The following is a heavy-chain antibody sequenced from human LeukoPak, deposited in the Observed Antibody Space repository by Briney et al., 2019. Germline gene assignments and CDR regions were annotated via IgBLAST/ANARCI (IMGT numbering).Heavy chain of an antibody. V-gene: IGHV1-18*01. CDR2: ISAYDGNT. CDR3: ARDLDSFSSGCYVSRV. Sequence: ASVKVSCKASGYTFTSYGINWVRQAPGQGLEWMGWISAYDGNTKYSQEFQGRVTMTTDTSTSTAYMELRSLRSDDTAVYYCARDLDSFSSGCYVSRVWGQGTLVTVSS. CDR1: GYTFTSYG. J-gene: IGHJ4*02. D-gene: IGHD6-19*01.